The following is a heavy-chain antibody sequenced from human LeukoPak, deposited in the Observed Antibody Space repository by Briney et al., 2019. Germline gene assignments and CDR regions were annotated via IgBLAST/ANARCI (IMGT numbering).Heavy chain of an antibody. J-gene: IGHJ4*02. D-gene: IGHD2-21*02. CDR1: GFTFSGSW. CDR3: ARFVMVTAGDY. CDR2: IIGDGSAT. V-gene: IGHV3-74*01. Sequence: GGSLRLSCAASGFTFSGSWMHWVRQTPGKGLVWVSRIIGDGSATSYADSVKGRFTISRDNAKSTVYLQMNSLRDEDTAVYYCARFVMVTAGDYWGQGTLVTVSS.